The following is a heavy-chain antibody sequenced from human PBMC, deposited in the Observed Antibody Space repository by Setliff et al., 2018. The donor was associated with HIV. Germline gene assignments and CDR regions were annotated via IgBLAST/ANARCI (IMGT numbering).Heavy chain of an antibody. CDR3: ARAGNSAGYSEYRYLDL. CDR1: GGTFSRYP. Sequence: SVKVSCKASGGTFSRYPISWVRQAPGQGLEWMGWIIPIFGTANYPENFQGRVTITADESSSTAYMDLSSLRSEDTAVYYCARAGNSAGYSEYRYLDLWGRGTLVTVSS. D-gene: IGHD3-9*01. V-gene: IGHV1-69*13. J-gene: IGHJ2*01. CDR2: IIPIFGTA.